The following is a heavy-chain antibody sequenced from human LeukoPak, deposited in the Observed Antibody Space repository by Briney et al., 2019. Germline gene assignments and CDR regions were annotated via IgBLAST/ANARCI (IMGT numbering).Heavy chain of an antibody. D-gene: IGHD3-10*01. CDR2: ISSSSSTV. CDR3: ARAPITMVRQRVDDAFDI. CDR1: GFTFSDYY. Sequence: PGGSLRLSCAASGFTFSDYYMSWIRQAPGKGLEWVSYISSSSSTVYYADSVKGRFTISRDNAKNSLYLQMNSLRAEDTAVYYCARAPITMVRQRVDDAFDIWGQGTMVTVSS. V-gene: IGHV3-11*01. J-gene: IGHJ3*02.